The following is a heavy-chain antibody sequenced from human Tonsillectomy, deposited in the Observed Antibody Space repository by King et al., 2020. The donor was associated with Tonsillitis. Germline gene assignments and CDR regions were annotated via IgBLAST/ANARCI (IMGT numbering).Heavy chain of an antibody. CDR1: GFTFSTYA. Sequence: VQLVESGGGVVQPGKSLRLSCAASGFTFSTYAMHWVRQAPGKGLEWVAFISYDGIYNYYAESVKGRFTISRDTSKNTLYLQMNSLRSEDTALYYCARAGHCDGTSCYRYYYYMDVWGKGTTVTVSS. CDR2: ISYDGIYN. D-gene: IGHD2-2*01. J-gene: IGHJ6*03. CDR3: ARAGHCDGTSCYRYYYYMDV. V-gene: IGHV3-30-3*01.